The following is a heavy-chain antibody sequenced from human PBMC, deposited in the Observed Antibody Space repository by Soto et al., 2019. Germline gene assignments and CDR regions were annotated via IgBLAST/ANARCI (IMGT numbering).Heavy chain of an antibody. V-gene: IGHV3-15*07. CDR2: IKSKNDGGTL. J-gene: IGHJ4*02. CDR3: PRPDCSGGSCYLSD. CDR1: GFDFTTTW. D-gene: IGHD2-15*01. Sequence: GGSLRLSCAASGFDFTTTWMNWVRLAPGKGLEWVARIKSKNDGGTLDYASPVKGRFTISRDDSKNTAYLQMNSLKTEDTAVYYCPRPDCSGGSCYLSDWGQGTLVTVSS.